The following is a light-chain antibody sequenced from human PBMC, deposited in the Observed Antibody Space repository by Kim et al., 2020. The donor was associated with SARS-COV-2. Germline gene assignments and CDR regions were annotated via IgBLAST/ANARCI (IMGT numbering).Light chain of an antibody. CDR2: QDN. Sequence: VPPGQTASIPCSGDKLGDKFTCWYQQKPGQSPVLVIYQDNKRPSGIPARFSGSNSGNTATLTISGTQVMDDADFYCQAWDSGTWVFGGGTQLTVL. CDR3: QAWDSGTWV. CDR1: KLGDKF. J-gene: IGLJ3*02. V-gene: IGLV3-1*01.